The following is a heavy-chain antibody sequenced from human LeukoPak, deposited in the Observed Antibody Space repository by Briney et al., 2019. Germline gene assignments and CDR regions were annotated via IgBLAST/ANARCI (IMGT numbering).Heavy chain of an antibody. CDR3: ARDGSAVAEMFDY. CDR1: GFTFSSYA. J-gene: IGHJ4*02. V-gene: IGHV3-30-3*01. D-gene: IGHD6-19*01. Sequence: PGGSLRLSCAASGFTFSSYAMHWVRQAPGKGLEWVAVISCDGSNKYYADSVKGRFTISRDNSKNTLYLQMNSLRAEDTAVYYCARDGSAVAEMFDYWGQGTLVTVSS. CDR2: ISCDGSNK.